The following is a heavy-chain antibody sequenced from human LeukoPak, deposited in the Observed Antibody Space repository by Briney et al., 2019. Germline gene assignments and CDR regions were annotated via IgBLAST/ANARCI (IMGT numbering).Heavy chain of an antibody. CDR3: AKDRSSWYGSDY. Sequence: ASVKVSCKASGYTFTGYYMHWVRQAPGQGLEWMGWINPNSGGTNYAQKFQGRVTMTRDTSISTAYMELSRLISDDTAVYYCAKDRSSWYGSDYWGQGTLVTVSS. CDR1: GYTFTGYY. D-gene: IGHD6-13*01. V-gene: IGHV1-2*02. J-gene: IGHJ4*02. CDR2: INPNSGGT.